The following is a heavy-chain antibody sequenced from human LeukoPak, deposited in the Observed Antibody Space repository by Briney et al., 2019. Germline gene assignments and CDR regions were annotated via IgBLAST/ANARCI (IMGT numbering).Heavy chain of an antibody. D-gene: IGHD3-10*01. CDR3: AGTSGSGTPIEY. Sequence: ETLSLTCTVSGGSISSYYRSWIRQPPGKGLEWIGYIYYSGSTNYNPSLKSRVTMSVDTSKNQFSLKLSSVTAADTAVYYCAGTSGSGTPIEYWGQGTLVTVSS. CDR1: GGSISSYY. CDR2: IYYSGST. V-gene: IGHV4-59*01. J-gene: IGHJ4*02.